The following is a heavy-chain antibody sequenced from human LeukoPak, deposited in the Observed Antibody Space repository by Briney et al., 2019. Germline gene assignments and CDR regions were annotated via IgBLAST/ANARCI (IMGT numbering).Heavy chain of an antibody. Sequence: SVKVSCKASGGTFSSYAISWVRQAPGQGLEWMGGIIPIFGTANYAQKFQGRVTITTDESTSTAYMELRSLRSDDTAVYYCARGAVAGYSSSWADYWGQGTLVTVSS. V-gene: IGHV1-69*05. CDR2: IIPIFGTA. CDR1: GGTFSSYA. D-gene: IGHD6-13*01. J-gene: IGHJ4*02. CDR3: ARGAVAGYSSSWADY.